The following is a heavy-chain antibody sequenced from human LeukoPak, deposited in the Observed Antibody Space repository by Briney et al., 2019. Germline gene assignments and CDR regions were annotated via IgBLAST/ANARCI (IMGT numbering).Heavy chain of an antibody. V-gene: IGHV1-18*01. CDR3: ATRKSGDGYSD. J-gene: IGHJ4*02. D-gene: IGHD5-24*01. CDR1: GDNFNVYG. CDR2: SSPYNDNT. Sequence: ASVKVSCKASGDNFNVYGITWVRQAPGQGLEWMGWSSPYNDNTKYAQRLKGRVTMTTDASTRTAYMEVRSLRSDDTAVYYCATRKSGDGYSDWGQGTLVTVSS.